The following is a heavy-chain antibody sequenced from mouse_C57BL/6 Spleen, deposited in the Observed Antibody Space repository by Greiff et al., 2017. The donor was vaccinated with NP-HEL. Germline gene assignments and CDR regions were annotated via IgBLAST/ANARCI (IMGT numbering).Heavy chain of an antibody. D-gene: IGHD1-3*01. CDR2: IDPSDSYT. CDR1: GYTFTSYW. Sequence: QVQLQQPGAELVMPGASVKLSCKASGYTFTSYWMHWVKQRPGQGLEWIGEIDPSDSYTNYNQKFKGKSTLTVANSSSTAYMQLSSLTSEDAAVYDCARRLGAPFYDAMDYWGQGTSVTVSS. J-gene: IGHJ4*01. V-gene: IGHV1-69*01. CDR3: ARRLGAPFYDAMDY.